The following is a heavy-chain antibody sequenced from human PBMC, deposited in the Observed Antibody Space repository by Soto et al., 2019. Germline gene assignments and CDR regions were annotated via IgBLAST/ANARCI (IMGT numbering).Heavy chain of an antibody. CDR2: INGNTGHT. V-gene: IGHV1-18*01. J-gene: IGHJ4*02. CDR3: ARERKWEPLPY. Sequence: QVQLVQSGAEVREPGASVKVSCKTSGYAFSRYGITWVRQAPGQGLEWMGWINGNTGHTIYAMNLEDRLTIKTDTSTSTAHMELRSLKSDDTAVYYCARERKWEPLPYWGQGTLVTVSS. CDR1: GYAFSRYG. D-gene: IGHD1-26*01.